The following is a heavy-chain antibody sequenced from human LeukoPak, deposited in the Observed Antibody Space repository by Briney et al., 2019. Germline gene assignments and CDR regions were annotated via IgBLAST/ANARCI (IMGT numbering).Heavy chain of an antibody. CDR2: IYYSGST. Sequence: PSETLSLTCAVSGYSISSASYWGWIRQPPGKGLEWIGDIYYSGSTNYNPSLKSRVTISVDTSKNQFSLKLSSVTAADTAVYYCARGGRRVTTSYRFDYWGQGTLVTVSS. J-gene: IGHJ4*02. V-gene: IGHV4-61*01. CDR1: GYSISSASY. CDR3: ARGGRRVTTSYRFDY. D-gene: IGHD4-17*01.